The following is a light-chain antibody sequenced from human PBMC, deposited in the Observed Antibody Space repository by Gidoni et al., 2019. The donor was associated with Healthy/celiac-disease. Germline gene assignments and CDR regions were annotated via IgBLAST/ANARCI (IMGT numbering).Light chain of an antibody. V-gene: IGLV2-14*01. Sequence: QSARTHPASVPRSPGQSITISCTGTSSDVGCYNYVAWHQQPPGKAPKLMIYDVSNRPSGVSNRFSGSKSGNTASLTISGLQAEDEADYYCSSYTSSSTRVFGGGTKLTVL. CDR2: DVS. CDR3: SSYTSSSTRV. CDR1: SSDVGCYNY. J-gene: IGLJ3*02.